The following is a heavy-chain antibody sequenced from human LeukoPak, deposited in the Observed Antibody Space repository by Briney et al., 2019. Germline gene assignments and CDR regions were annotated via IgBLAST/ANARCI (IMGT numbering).Heavy chain of an antibody. CDR1: GFTFSTYA. V-gene: IGHV3-30*15. D-gene: IGHD2-2*01. Sequence: GRSLRLSCAASGFTFSTYAMHWVRQAPGKGLEWVAVISYDGSDKYYADSVKGRFTISRDNSKNTLYLQMSSLRAEDTAVYYCARDTKGYCSSTSCCLDYWGQGTLVTVSS. CDR2: ISYDGSDK. J-gene: IGHJ4*02. CDR3: ARDTKGYCSSTSCCLDY.